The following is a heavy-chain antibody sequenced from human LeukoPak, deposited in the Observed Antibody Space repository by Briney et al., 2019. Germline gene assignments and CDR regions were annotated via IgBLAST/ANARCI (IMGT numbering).Heavy chain of an antibody. CDR1: GYTFTSYY. Sequence: ASVKVSCKASGYTFTSYYMHWVRQAPGQGLEWMGIINPSGGSTSYAQKFQGRVTMTRDMSTSTVYMELSSLRSEDTAVYYCARVHQRGLRWYLPPDYWGQGTLVTVSS. J-gene: IGHJ4*02. D-gene: IGHD4-23*01. CDR3: ARVHQRGLRWYLPPDY. V-gene: IGHV1-46*01. CDR2: INPSGGST.